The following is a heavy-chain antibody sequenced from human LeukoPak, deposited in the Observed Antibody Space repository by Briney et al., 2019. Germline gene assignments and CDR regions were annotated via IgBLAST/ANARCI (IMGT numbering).Heavy chain of an antibody. CDR2: IYYSGNT. CDR3: AGDLSGSFED. D-gene: IGHD5-12*01. J-gene: IGHJ4*02. CDR1: GGSISSYF. V-gene: IGHV4-59*01. Sequence: PSENRALTCTVSGGSISSYFWSWTRQPPGKGLEWIGYIYYSGNTNYNPSLKSRVTISLDTSKSQFSLRLSSVTAADTAVYYCAGDLSGSFEDWGQGTLVTASS.